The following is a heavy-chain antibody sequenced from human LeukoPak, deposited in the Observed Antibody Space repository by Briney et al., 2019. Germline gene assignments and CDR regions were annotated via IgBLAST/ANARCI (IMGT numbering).Heavy chain of an antibody. D-gene: IGHD5-24*01. V-gene: IGHV3-33*01. CDR3: ARMATITSEAY. J-gene: IGHJ4*02. CDR2: IWYDGSNR. CDR1: GFTFSSYG. Sequence: GGSLRLSCAASGFTFSSYGMHWVRQAPGKGLEWVAVIWYDGSNRYYADSVKGRFTISRDNSKNTLYLQMNSLRAEDTAVYYCARMATITSEAYWGQGTLVTVSS.